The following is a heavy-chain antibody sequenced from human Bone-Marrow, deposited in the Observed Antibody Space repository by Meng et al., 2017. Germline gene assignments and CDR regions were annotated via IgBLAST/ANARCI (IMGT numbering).Heavy chain of an antibody. CDR2: IYYSGST. J-gene: IGHJ4*02. CDR1: GGSISSGGYY. V-gene: IGHV4-31*01. Sequence: QVPLLGPGPGLVRPPGPLSLTCTVSGGSISSGGYYWSWIRQHPGKGLEWIGYIYYSGSTYYNPSLKSLVTISVDTSKNQFSLKLSSVTAADTAVYYCARVGYSGSRVTSYYFDYWGQGTLVTVSS. CDR3: ARVGYSGSRVTSYYFDY. D-gene: IGHD1-26*01.